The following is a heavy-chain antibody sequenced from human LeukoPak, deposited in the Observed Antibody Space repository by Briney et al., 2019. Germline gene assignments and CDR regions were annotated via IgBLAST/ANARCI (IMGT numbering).Heavy chain of an antibody. D-gene: IGHD1-14*01. Sequence: GGSLRLSCAASGFTFSSYGMNWVRQAPGKGLEWLSYISSSGTATHYADSVKGRFTISRDNAKNSLYLQMNRLRDEDTPLYYCTRAEPVVPYHYWGQGTLVTVSS. J-gene: IGHJ4*02. CDR1: GFTFSSYG. V-gene: IGHV3-48*02. CDR3: TRAEPVVPYHY. CDR2: ISSSGTAT.